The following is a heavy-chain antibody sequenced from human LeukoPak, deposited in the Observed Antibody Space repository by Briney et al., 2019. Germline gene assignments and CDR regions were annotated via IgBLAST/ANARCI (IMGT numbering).Heavy chain of an antibody. D-gene: IGHD3-10*01. Sequence: GGTLRLSCSASGFTFCNYAMHWLPQAPGQGWEDVFAIRGNGDSTYYADCVKGRFTISRDNSKNTLDIQMSSLRAEDTAVYYGVRDGAGSYYNPLLRYWGQGTLVTVSS. V-gene: IGHV3-64D*06. CDR2: IRGNGDST. CDR3: VRDGAGSYYNPLLRY. CDR1: GFTFCNYA. J-gene: IGHJ4*02.